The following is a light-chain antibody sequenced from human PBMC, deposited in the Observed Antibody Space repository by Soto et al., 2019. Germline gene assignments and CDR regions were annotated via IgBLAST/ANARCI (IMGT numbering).Light chain of an antibody. V-gene: IGKV1-5*01. CDR2: DAS. Sequence: DIQMTQSPATLSASVGDRVTITCRASQSVRSWLAWYQQKPGTAPKLLIFDASRLESGVPSRFSGSASGTEFTLTISGLQPDDFASYYCQQYHTYYTFGQGTKVDIK. CDR3: QQYHTYYT. J-gene: IGKJ2*01. CDR1: QSVRSW.